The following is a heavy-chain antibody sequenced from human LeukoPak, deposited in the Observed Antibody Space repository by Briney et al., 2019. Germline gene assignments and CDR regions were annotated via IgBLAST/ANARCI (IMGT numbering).Heavy chain of an antibody. D-gene: IGHD6-19*01. CDR2: INSDGSST. CDR3: ARDSSGYYYYGMDV. V-gene: IGHV3-74*01. CDR1: GFTFDNYH. J-gene: IGHJ6*02. Sequence: GGSLRPSCSASGFTFDNYHLHWVRQAPGKGLVWVSRINSDGSSTSYADSVKGRFTISSDNAKNTLYLQMNSLRAEDTAVYYCARDSSGYYYYGMDVWGQGTTVTVSS.